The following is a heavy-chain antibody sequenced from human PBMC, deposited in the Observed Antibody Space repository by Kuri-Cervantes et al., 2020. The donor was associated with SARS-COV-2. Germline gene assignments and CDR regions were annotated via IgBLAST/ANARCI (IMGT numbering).Heavy chain of an antibody. CDR2: ISSSSSYI. CDR3: ARAGRWELLLGRLAYFDY. J-gene: IGHJ4*02. Sequence: GGSLRLSCAAPGFTFSSYSMNWVRQAPGKGLEWVSSISSSSSYIYYADSVKGRFTISRDNAKNSMYLQMNSLRAEDTAVYYCARAGRWELLLGRLAYFDYWGQGTLVTVSS. D-gene: IGHD2-15*01. CDR1: GFTFSSYS. V-gene: IGHV3-21*01.